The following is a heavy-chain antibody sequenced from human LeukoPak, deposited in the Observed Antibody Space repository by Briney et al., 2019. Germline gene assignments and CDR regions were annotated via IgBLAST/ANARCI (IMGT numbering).Heavy chain of an antibody. D-gene: IGHD3-16*01. CDR3: ALYSLAFDV. J-gene: IGHJ3*01. CDR1: GYTYTVYY. CDR2: INPNSGGT. V-gene: IGHV1-2*02. Sequence: ASVKVSCQGTGYTYTVYYLDWVRPAPGQGLEWMGWINPNSGGTNSAQKFQGRVTMTMDTSITTAYMDLNRLTSDDTAVYYCALYSLAFDVWGQGTTVTVSS.